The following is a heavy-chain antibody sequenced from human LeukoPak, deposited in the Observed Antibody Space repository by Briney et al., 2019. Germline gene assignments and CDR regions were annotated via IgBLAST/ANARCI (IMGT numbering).Heavy chain of an antibody. CDR3: ARNSGWSVDY. V-gene: IGHV3-21*01. J-gene: IGHJ4*02. CDR1: GFTFSSYS. Sequence: PGGSLRLSCAASGFTFSSYSMNWVRQAPGKGLEWVSSISSSSSYVYYADSVRGRFTISRDNAKNSLYLQMNSLRADDTAVYYCARNSGWSVDYWGQGALVTVSS. CDR2: ISSSSSYV. D-gene: IGHD6-19*01.